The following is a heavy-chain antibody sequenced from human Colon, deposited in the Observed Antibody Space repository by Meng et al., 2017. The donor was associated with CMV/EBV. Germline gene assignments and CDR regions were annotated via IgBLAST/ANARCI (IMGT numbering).Heavy chain of an antibody. CDR1: GGSISSYY. Sequence: GQVQDSGPVLVNQSEALSLSCTVSGGSISSYYWSWIRQPAGKGLEWIGRIYPSGFPKYKPSLESRVTMSADTSKNQISLKLTSVTAADTAVYYCARAQYTYGYWIFDYWGQGTLVTVSS. J-gene: IGHJ4*02. CDR3: ARAQYTYGYWIFDY. CDR2: IYPSGFP. D-gene: IGHD5-18*01. V-gene: IGHV4-4*07.